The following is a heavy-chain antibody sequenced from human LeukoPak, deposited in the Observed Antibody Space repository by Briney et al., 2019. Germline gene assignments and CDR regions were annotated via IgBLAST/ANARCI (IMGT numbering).Heavy chain of an antibody. V-gene: IGHV4-39*01. CDR3: ARRGIDTITMVRGVRWARWGFDY. D-gene: IGHD3-10*01. Sequence: ETLSLTCTVSGGSISSSSYYWGWIRQPPGKGLEWIGSIYYSGSTYYNPSLKSRVTISVDTSKNQFSLKLSSVTAADTAVYYCARRGIDTITMVRGVRWARWGFDYWGQGTLVTVSS. CDR1: GGSISSSSYY. CDR2: IYYSGST. J-gene: IGHJ4*02.